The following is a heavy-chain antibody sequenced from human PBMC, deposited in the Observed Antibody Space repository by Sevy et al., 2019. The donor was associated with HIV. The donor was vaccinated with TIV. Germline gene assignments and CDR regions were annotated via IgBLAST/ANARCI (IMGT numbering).Heavy chain of an antibody. V-gene: IGHV3-23*01. CDR2: TGGRGGAT. D-gene: IGHD2-15*01. Sequence: GGSLRLSCAASGFPFSSYAMNWVRQGPGKGLEWVSATGGRGGATYYADSVKGRFTISRDNSKNTLYLQMDSLRAEDTAVYDCAKDVVAVVGYAFDVWGQGTMVTVSS. CDR1: GFPFSSYA. J-gene: IGHJ3*01. CDR3: AKDVVAVVGYAFDV.